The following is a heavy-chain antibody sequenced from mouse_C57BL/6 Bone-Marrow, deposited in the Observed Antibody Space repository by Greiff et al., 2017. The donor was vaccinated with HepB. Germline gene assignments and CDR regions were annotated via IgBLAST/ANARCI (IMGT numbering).Heavy chain of an antibody. CDR2: IYPRSGNT. V-gene: IGHV1-81*01. CDR3: ARRGLYDGYSYAMDY. CDR1: GYTFTSYG. D-gene: IGHD2-3*01. Sequence: VQLQESGAELARPGASVKLSCKASGYTFTSYGISWVKQRTGQGLEWIGEIYPRSGNTYYNEKFKGKATLTADKSSSTAYMELRSLTSEDSAVYFCARRGLYDGYSYAMDYWGQGTSVTVSS. J-gene: IGHJ4*01.